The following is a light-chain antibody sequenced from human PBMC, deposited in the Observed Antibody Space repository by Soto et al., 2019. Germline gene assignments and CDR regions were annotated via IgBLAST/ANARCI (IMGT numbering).Light chain of an antibody. J-gene: IGKJ5*01. V-gene: IGKV3-20*01. Sequence: EIVLTQSLGTLSLSPGEKATLSCSASQSLIDGYLAWFQQKPGQTPRLLIYSASNRATCIPDRFSGSGSGTDFTLTISRLEPEDFVVYYCQQNGSLPITFGQGTRLEIK. CDR3: QQNGSLPIT. CDR2: SAS. CDR1: QSLIDGY.